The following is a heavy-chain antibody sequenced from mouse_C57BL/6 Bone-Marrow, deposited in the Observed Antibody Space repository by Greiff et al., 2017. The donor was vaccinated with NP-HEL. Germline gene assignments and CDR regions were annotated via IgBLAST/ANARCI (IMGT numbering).Heavy chain of an antibody. Sequence: QVQLQQSGPGLVQPSQSLSITCTVSGFSLTSYGVHWVRQSPGKGLEWLGVIWSGGSTDYYAAFISRLSISKDNSKSQVFFKMNSLQADDTAIYYCARIFDYDSHWYFDVWGTGTTVTVSS. D-gene: IGHD2-4*01. J-gene: IGHJ1*03. V-gene: IGHV2-2*01. CDR1: GFSLTSYG. CDR2: IWSGGST. CDR3: ARIFDYDSHWYFDV.